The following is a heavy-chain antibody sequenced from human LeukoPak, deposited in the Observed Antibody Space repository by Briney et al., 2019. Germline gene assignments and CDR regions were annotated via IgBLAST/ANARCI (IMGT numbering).Heavy chain of an antibody. V-gene: IGHV3-23*01. CDR1: GFTFSTYG. CDR3: AKSGDYVWGSYRWVYFDY. CDR2: ISANARST. D-gene: IGHD3-16*02. Sequence: PGGSLRLSCEASGFTFSTYGIKWVRQAPGEGLEWVAAISANARSTYYADSVKGRFTISRDNLKNTVFLQMNSLRAEETAVYYCAKSGDYVWGSYRWVYFDYWGQGTLVTVSS. J-gene: IGHJ4*02.